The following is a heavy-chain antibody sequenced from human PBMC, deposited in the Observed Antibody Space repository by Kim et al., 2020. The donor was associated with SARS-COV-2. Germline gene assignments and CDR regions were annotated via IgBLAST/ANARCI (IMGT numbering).Heavy chain of an antibody. CDR2: INHSGST. CDR3: ARGTSAYDYVWGSYRYTGSTFDY. J-gene: IGHJ4*02. Sequence: SETLSLTCAVYGGSFSGYYWSWIRQPPGKGLEWIGEINHSGSTNYNPSLKSRVTISVDTSKNQFSLKLSSVTAADTVVYYCARGTSAYDYVWGSYRYTGSTFDYWGQGTPVTVSS. V-gene: IGHV4-34*01. CDR1: GGSFSGYY. D-gene: IGHD3-16*02.